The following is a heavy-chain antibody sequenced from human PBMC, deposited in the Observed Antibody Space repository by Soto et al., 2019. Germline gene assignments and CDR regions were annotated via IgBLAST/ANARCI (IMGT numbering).Heavy chain of an antibody. D-gene: IGHD5-12*01. CDR1: GASIPYGGYS. V-gene: IGHV4-30-2*01. CDR3: ARGGGYDPFDY. J-gene: IGHJ4*02. CDR2: ITHLENT. Sequence: QLQLHQSGSALVKASQTLSLTCTFSGASIPYGGYSCRWIRQPPGKGLEWIGYITHLENTFYNTASQSRLTLSIDRSTNQFSLKLASMTAADTAVYYCARGGGYDPFDYWGQGTLVTVAS.